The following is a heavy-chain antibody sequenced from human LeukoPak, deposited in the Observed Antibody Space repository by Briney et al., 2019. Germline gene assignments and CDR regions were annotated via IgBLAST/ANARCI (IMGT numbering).Heavy chain of an antibody. J-gene: IGHJ3*02. CDR3: ARGQWGWGSLEAFDI. Sequence: ASVKVSCKASGYTSTGYYMHWVRQAPGQGLEWMGWINPNSGGTNYAQKFQGWVTMTRDTSISTAYMELSRLRSDDTAVYYCARGQWGWGSLEAFDIWGQGTMVTVSS. CDR1: GYTSTGYY. CDR2: INPNSGGT. V-gene: IGHV1-2*04. D-gene: IGHD3-16*02.